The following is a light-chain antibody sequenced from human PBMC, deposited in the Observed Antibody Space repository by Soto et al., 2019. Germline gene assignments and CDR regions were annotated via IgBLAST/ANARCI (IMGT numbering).Light chain of an antibody. CDR2: ASS. Sequence: DILLTQSPSFLSASVGDRVTITCRASQGISSYLAWYQQTPGKAPKLLIYASSILQSGVPSRFNGSGSGTEFTLTISSLQPEDFATYYCQQLNTFPVTFGQGPRL. CDR1: QGISSY. CDR3: QQLNTFPVT. V-gene: IGKV1-9*01. J-gene: IGKJ5*01.